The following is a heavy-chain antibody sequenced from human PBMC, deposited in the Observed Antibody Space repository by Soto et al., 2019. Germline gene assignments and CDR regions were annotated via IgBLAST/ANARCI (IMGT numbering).Heavy chain of an antibody. D-gene: IGHD3-22*01. J-gene: IGHJ5*02. CDR3: ARGKDSMKGWFDP. CDR1: GFTFSSYS. CDR2: ISSTGTYI. Sequence: EVQLVESGGGLVKPGGSLRLSCAASGFTFSSYSMNWVRQAPGKGLEWVSSISSTGTYIHYADSVKGRFTLSRDNAKNSLYLQMSSLRAEDTAVYYCARGKDSMKGWFDPWGQGTLVTVSS. V-gene: IGHV3-21*01.